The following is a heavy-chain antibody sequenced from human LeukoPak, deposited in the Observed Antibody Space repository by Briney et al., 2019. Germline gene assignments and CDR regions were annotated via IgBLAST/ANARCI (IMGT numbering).Heavy chain of an antibody. J-gene: IGHJ6*02. CDR2: IYYSGST. CDR1: GGSISSYY. CDR3: ARGHHVPNYYYGMDV. Sequence: SETLSLTCTVSGGSISSYYWSWIRQPPGKGLEWIGYIYYSGSTNYNPSLKSRVTISVDTSKNQFSLKLSSVTAADTAVYYCARGHHVPNYYYGMDVWGQGTTVTVPS. V-gene: IGHV4-59*01.